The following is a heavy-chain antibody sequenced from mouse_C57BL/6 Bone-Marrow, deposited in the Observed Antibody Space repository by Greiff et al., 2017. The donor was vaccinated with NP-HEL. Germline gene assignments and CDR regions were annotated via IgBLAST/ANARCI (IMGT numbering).Heavy chain of an antibody. V-gene: IGHV1-69*01. CDR3: ARGGYYYGSSYGDYFDY. CDR2: IDPSDSYT. J-gene: IGHJ2*01. Sequence: QVQLQQPGAELVMPGASVKLFCKASGYTFTSYWMHWVKQRPGQGLEWIGEIDPSDSYTNYNQKFKGKSTLTVDKSSSTAYMQLSSLTSEDSAVYYCARGGYYYGSSYGDYFDYWGQGTTLTVSS. CDR1: GYTFTSYW. D-gene: IGHD1-1*01.